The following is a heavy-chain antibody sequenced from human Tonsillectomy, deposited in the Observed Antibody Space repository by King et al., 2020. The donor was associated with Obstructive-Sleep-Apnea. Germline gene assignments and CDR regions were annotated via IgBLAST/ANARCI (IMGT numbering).Heavy chain of an antibody. J-gene: IGHJ4*02. D-gene: IGHD1-1*01. CDR1: GGSISSYY. CDR3: ARENWNAQSYYFDY. V-gene: IGHV4-59*01. Sequence: VQLQESGPGLVKPSETLSLTCAVSGGSISSYYWSWIRQPPGKGLEWIGYIYYSGSTSYNPSLKSRVTISVDTSKNQFSLNLNSVTAADTAVYYCARENWNAQSYYFDYWGQGTLVTVSS. CDR2: IYYSGST.